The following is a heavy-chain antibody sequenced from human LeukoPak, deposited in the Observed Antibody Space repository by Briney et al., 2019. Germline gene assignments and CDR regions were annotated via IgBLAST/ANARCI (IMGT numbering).Heavy chain of an antibody. D-gene: IGHD5-12*01. CDR1: GYTFTSNY. J-gene: IGHJ4*02. CDR2: IYPRDGST. Sequence: ASVKVSCKASGYTFTSNYIHWVRQAPGQGLEWMGMIYPRDGSTSYAQKFQGRVTVTRDTSTSTVHMELSGLRSEDTAVYYCARDFSGSWTWDYWGQGTLVTVSS. V-gene: IGHV1-46*01. CDR3: ARDFSGSWTWDY.